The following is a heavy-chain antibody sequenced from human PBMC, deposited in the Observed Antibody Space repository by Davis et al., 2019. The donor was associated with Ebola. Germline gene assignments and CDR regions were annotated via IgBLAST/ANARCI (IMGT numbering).Heavy chain of an antibody. CDR3: AKEGGYYDFWSGYYHYYYGMDV. D-gene: IGHD3-3*01. CDR2: ISGDGGST. J-gene: IGHJ6*02. CDR1: GFTFDGYA. V-gene: IGHV3-43*02. Sequence: GESLKISCAASGFTFDGYAMHWVRQAPGKGLEWVSLISGDGGSTYYADSVKGRFTISRDNSKNSLYLQMNSLRTEDTALYYCAKEGGYYDFWSGYYHYYYGMDVWGQGTTVTVSS.